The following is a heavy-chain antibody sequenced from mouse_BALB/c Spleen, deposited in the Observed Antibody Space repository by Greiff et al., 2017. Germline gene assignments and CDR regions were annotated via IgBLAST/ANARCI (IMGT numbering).Heavy chain of an antibody. J-gene: IGHJ4*01. Sequence: EVQLVESGGGLVKPGGSLKLSCAASGFTFSSYTMSWVRQTPEKRLEWVATISSGGSYTYYPDSVKGRFTISRDNAKNTLYLQMSSLKSEDTAMYYCTRDDYRYGDYYAMDYWGQGTSVTVSS. CDR3: TRDDYRYGDYYAMDY. V-gene: IGHV5-6-4*01. CDR1: GFTFSSYT. D-gene: IGHD2-14*01. CDR2: ISSGGSYT.